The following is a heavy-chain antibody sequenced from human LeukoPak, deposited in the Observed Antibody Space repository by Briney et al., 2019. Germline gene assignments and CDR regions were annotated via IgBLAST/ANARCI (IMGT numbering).Heavy chain of an antibody. J-gene: IGHJ6*03. CDR1: GGSISSGGYY. CDR2: IYYSGST. Sequence: SETLSLTCTVSGGSISSGGYYWSWIRQHPGKGLEWIGYIYYSGSTYYNPSLKSRVTISVDTSKNQFSLKLSSVTAADTAVYYCARGSPSHPTNYYYYYMDVWGKGTTVTVSS. V-gene: IGHV4-31*03. CDR3: ARGSPSHPTNYYYYYMDV.